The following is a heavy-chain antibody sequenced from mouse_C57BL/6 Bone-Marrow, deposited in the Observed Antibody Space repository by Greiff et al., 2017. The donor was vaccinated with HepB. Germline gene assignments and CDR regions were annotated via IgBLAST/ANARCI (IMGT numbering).Heavy chain of an antibody. Sequence: QVQLKESGAELVRPGASVKMSCKASGYTFTSYNMHWVKQTPRQGLEWIGAIYPGNGDTSYNQKFKGKATLTVDKSSSTAYMQLSSLTSEDSAVYFCARDGSSYYYWYFDVWGTGTTVTVSS. CDR3: ARDGSSYYYWYFDV. CDR1: GYTFTSYN. V-gene: IGHV1-12*01. CDR2: IYPGNGDT. J-gene: IGHJ1*03. D-gene: IGHD1-1*01.